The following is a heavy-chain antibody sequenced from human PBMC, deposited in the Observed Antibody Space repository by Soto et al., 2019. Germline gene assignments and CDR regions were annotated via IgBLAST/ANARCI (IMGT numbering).Heavy chain of an antibody. Sequence: SETLSLTCTVSGGSISSGDYYWSWIRQPPGKGLEWIGYIYYSGSTYYNPSLKSRVTISVDTSKNQFSLKLSSVTAADTAVYYCARAPHIYDFWSGYPNWFDPWGQGTLVTVSS. V-gene: IGHV4-30-4*01. CDR2: IYYSGST. J-gene: IGHJ5*02. CDR1: GGSISSGDYY. CDR3: ARAPHIYDFWSGYPNWFDP. D-gene: IGHD3-3*01.